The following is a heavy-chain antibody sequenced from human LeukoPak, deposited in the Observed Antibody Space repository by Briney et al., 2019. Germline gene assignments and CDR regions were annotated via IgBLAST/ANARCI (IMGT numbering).Heavy chain of an antibody. Sequence: GGSLRLPCAASGFTFSSYAMYWVRQTPAKGPEYVSAISNTGGFTYYATSVEDRFTISRDNSKNTVYLQMGSLTPADMGVYYCARGRVLLNYFDSWGQGTLVTVSS. CDR3: ARGRVLLNYFDS. J-gene: IGHJ4*02. CDR1: GFTFSSYA. V-gene: IGHV3-64*01. CDR2: ISNTGGFT.